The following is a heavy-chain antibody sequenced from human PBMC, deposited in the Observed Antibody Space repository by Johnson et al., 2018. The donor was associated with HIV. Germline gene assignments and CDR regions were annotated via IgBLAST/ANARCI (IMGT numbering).Heavy chain of an antibody. V-gene: IGHV3-30*18. CDR1: RFTFSTYG. CDR3: AKGDYGDYEGSDAFDI. D-gene: IGHD4-17*01. CDR2: ISYDGSSK. J-gene: IGHJ3*02. Sequence: QMQLVESGGGVVQPGRSLRLSCAASRFTFSTYGMHWVRQAPGKGLEWVAVISYDGSSKFYADSVKGRFTISRDTAKNMLYLQMNSLRAEDTAVYYCAKGDYGDYEGSDAFDIWGQGTMVTVSS.